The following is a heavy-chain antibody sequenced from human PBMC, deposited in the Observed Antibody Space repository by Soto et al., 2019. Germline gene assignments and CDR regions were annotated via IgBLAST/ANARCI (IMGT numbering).Heavy chain of an antibody. CDR1: GGSINNYY. CDR2: IYYSGTT. V-gene: IGHV4-59*05. D-gene: IGHD3-3*01. J-gene: IGHJ4*02. Sequence: PSETLSLTCTVSGGSINNYYWGWIRQPPWKGLEWIGSIYYSGTTYYHPSFKTRVTISVDTSKNQFSLRLSSVTAADTAVYYCARGGVVRRFGDWGQGTLVTLSS. CDR3: ARGGVVRRFGD.